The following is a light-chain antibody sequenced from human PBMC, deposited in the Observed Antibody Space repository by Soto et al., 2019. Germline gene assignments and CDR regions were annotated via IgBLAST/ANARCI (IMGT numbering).Light chain of an antibody. V-gene: IGLV1-44*01. CDR2: NND. J-gene: IGLJ3*02. CDR1: TSSIGTNP. CDR3: AAWDDSLSGRWL. Sequence: QSVLTQPPSASGAPGQRVTISCSGSTSSIGTNPVNWYQQLPGTAPKLLIFNNDQRPSGVPDRFSGSKSGTSASLAISGLQSEDEADYYCAAWDDSLSGRWLFGGGTQLTVL.